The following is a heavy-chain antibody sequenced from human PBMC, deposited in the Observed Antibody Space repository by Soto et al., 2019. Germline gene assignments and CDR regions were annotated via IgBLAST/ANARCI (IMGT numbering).Heavy chain of an antibody. J-gene: IGHJ4*02. CDR2: INSKTDGGTT. Sequence: SWGSLRLSCTASVFTCSKAWLSWVRQAPGKGLEWVGRINSKTDGGTTDYPAPVKGIFTISSDDSKNTLYLQMNSLNTEYTAVYYCTTNYGSVDYWGQGTLVTVSS. CDR3: TTNYGSVDY. CDR1: VFTCSKAW. D-gene: IGHD3-10*01. V-gene: IGHV3-15*01.